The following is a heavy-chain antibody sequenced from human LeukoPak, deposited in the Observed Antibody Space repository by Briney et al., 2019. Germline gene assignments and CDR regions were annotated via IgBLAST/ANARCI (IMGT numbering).Heavy chain of an antibody. Sequence: TSETLSLTCTVSGYSISSSYYWGWMRPAPGKGREWIGNIYYSGRTYYNPSLKTRVTISVDTSKNQFSPKLSSVTAADTAVYYCARVTGYMIEDYFDYWGQGTLVTVSS. D-gene: IGHD3-22*01. V-gene: IGHV4-38-2*02. CDR3: ARVTGYMIEDYFDY. CDR1: GYSISSSYY. J-gene: IGHJ4*02. CDR2: IYYSGRT.